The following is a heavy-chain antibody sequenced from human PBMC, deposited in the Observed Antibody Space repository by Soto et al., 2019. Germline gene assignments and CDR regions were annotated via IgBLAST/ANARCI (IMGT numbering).Heavy chain of an antibody. CDR2: ISKDGGSE. Sequence: VQLVESGGGVVQPGRSLRLSCESSGFTLTSYSLYWVRQPPGKGLEWVALISKDGGSEYYADSVRGRFAISRDHSKSTLYLEMNSLRSEDTAIYFCARVIGFGDLSPRKYYHYALEDWGRGTTVTVSS. J-gene: IGHJ6*02. CDR1: GFTLTSYS. V-gene: IGHV3-30*09. D-gene: IGHD3-10*01. CDR3: ARVIGFGDLSPRKYYHYALED.